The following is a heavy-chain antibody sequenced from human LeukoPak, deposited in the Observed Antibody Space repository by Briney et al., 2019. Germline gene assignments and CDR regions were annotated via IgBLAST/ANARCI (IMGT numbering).Heavy chain of an antibody. CDR1: GFTLSTYE. Sequence: GGSLRLSCAASGFTLSTYEMLWVRQAPGKGLEWVSFIHRSGATITYADSVRGRFTISRDNAKNSLFLQMNSLRAEDTAAHYCARGSSTWHSAFDIWGQGTVVTVSS. D-gene: IGHD6-13*01. V-gene: IGHV3-48*03. J-gene: IGHJ3*02. CDR2: IHRSGATI. CDR3: ARGSSTWHSAFDI.